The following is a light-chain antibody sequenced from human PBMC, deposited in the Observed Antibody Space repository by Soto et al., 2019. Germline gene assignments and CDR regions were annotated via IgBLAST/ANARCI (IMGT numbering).Light chain of an antibody. J-gene: IGKJ5*01. V-gene: IGKV3-15*01. Sequence: EIVMTQSPATLSVSPGERATLSCRASQSISRNLAWFQQRPGQAPRLLIYGASTRATGTSARFSGSGSGTEFTLTISSLQSADFAVYFCHQYYNWPSITFGQGTRLEIK. CDR3: HQYYNWPSIT. CDR2: GAS. CDR1: QSISRN.